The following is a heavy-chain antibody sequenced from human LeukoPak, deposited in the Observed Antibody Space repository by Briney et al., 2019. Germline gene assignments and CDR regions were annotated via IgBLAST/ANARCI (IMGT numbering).Heavy chain of an antibody. CDR1: RFIFCDDW. D-gene: IGHD3-10*01. CDR2: TQRQIDGGTT. CDR3: AKDANEFGDSYFDS. J-gene: IGHJ5*01. Sequence: AWSLSLTCARSRFIFCDDWLSWVGQAPSEEGAGVRRTQRQIDGGTTDYGAPVNGRFTIFRDKSKNTLYLQRISLRADDTSIYFCAKDANEFGDSYFDSWGLGTLVTVSS. V-gene: IGHV3-15*01.